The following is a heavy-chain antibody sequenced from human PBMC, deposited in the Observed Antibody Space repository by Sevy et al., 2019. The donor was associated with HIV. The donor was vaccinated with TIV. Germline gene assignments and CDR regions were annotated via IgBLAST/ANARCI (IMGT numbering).Heavy chain of an antibody. J-gene: IGHJ4*02. CDR2: LYYGGST. Sequence: SETLSLTCTVSGGSISSSSYYWGWIRQPPGKGLEWIGCLYYGGSTYSNPSLRSRVTMSVDTSRNQFSLTLGSVTAADTAVYYCVRRLPRSLGWSFDYWGQGTLVTVSS. D-gene: IGHD6-19*01. V-gene: IGHV4-39*01. CDR3: VRRLPRSLGWSFDY. CDR1: GGSISSSSYY.